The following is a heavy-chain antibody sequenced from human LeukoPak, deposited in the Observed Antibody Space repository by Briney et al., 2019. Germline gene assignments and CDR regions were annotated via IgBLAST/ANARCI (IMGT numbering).Heavy chain of an antibody. CDR1: GFTFSNAW. V-gene: IGHV3-15*01. J-gene: IGHJ4*02. Sequence: GGSLRLSCAASGFTFSNAWMSWVRQAPGKGLEWVGRIKSKTDGGTTDYAAPVKGRFTISRDDSKNTLYLQMNSLKTEDTAVYYCTTAYYYDISGYLRDYWGQGTLVTVSS. CDR3: TTAYYYDISGYLRDY. CDR2: IKSKTDGGTT. D-gene: IGHD3-22*01.